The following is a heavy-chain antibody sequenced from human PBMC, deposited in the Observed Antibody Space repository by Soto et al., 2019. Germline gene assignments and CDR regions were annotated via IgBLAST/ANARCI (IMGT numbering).Heavy chain of an antibody. CDR2: INHSGST. CDR1: GGSFSGYY. D-gene: IGHD6-19*01. J-gene: IGHJ4*02. V-gene: IGHV4-34*01. CDR3: ARHASGVAVSYCFDY. Sequence: SETLSLTCAVYGGSFSGYYWSWIRQPPGKGLEWIGEINHSGSTNYNPSLKSRVTISVDTSKNQFSLKLTSVTAADAAVYYCARHASGVAVSYCFDYWGQGTLVTVSS.